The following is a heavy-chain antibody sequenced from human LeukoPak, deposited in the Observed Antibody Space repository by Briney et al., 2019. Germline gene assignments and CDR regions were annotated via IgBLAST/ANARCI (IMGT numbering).Heavy chain of an antibody. CDR1: GFTFSSYA. J-gene: IGHJ4*02. V-gene: IGHV3-23*01. CDR2: ISGSGGST. Sequence: GGSLRLSCAASGFTFSSYAMSWVRQAPGKGLEWVSAISGSGGSTYYADSVKGRFTISRDNSKNTLYLQMNSLRAEDTAVYYCAKESFGNLGGSYLPDYWGQGTLVTVSS. D-gene: IGHD1-26*01. CDR3: AKESFGNLGGSYLPDY.